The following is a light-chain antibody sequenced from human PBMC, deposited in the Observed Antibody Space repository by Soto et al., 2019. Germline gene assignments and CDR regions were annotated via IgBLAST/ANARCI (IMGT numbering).Light chain of an antibody. V-gene: IGKV3-20*01. CDR2: GAS. CDR1: QSVSSSY. CDR3: QQYYSSAPLT. J-gene: IGKJ1*01. Sequence: EIVLTQSPGTLSLSPGERATLSCRASQSVSSSYFAWYQQKPGQAPRLLIYGASSRATGIPDRFSGSGSGTDFILTISRLEPEDFAVYYCQQYYSSAPLTFGQGTKVEIK.